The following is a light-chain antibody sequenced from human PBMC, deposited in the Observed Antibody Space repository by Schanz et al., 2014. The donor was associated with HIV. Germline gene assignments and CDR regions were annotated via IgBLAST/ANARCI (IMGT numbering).Light chain of an antibody. CDR1: SSDIGSNT. CDR2: SND. Sequence: QSVLTQPPSVSGAPGQRVTISCSGSSSDIGSNTVNWYQQLPGTAPKLLIYSNDQRPSGVPARFSGSKSGTSASLAISGLQSADEADYYCSSHAGRSSFVVFGGGTKLTVL. J-gene: IGLJ2*01. CDR3: SSHAGRSSFVV. V-gene: IGLV1-44*01.